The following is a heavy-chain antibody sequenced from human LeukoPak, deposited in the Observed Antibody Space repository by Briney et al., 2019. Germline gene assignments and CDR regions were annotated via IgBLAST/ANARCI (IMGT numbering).Heavy chain of an antibody. CDR1: GYTFTSYY. J-gene: IGHJ6*03. CDR2: INPSGGST. D-gene: IGHD4-17*01. V-gene: IGHV1-46*01. Sequence: GASVKVSCKASGYTFTSYYMHWVRQAPGQGLEWMGIINPSGGSTSYAQKFQGRVTMTRDMSTSTVYMELSSLRSEDTAVYYRASTVYYYYYMDVWGKGTTVTVSS. CDR3: ASTVYYYYYMDV.